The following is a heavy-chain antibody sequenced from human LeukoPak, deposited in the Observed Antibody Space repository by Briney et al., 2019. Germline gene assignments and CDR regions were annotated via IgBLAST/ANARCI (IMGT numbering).Heavy chain of an antibody. V-gene: IGHV3-23*01. J-gene: IGHJ4*02. CDR3: AKVVGPKWLRYYFDY. CDR2: VSGSGDNT. D-gene: IGHD5-12*01. CDR1: GFTFNNYA. Sequence: GGSLRLSCAASGFTFNNYAMTWVRQAPGKGLEWVSVVSGSGDNTNYADSVKGRFTISRDNSKNTLYLQMNSLRAEDTAVYYCAKVVGPKWLRYYFDYWGQGTLVTVSS.